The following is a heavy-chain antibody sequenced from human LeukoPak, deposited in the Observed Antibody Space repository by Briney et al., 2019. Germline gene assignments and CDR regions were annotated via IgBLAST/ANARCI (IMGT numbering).Heavy chain of an antibody. J-gene: IGHJ4*02. CDR2: ISSSSSYI. Sequence: GGSLRLSCAASGFTFSSYSMNWVRQAPGKGLEWVTSISSSSSYIYYADSVKGRFTISRDNAKNSLYLQMNSLRAEDTAIYYCATYRQVLLPFESWGQGTLVTVSS. V-gene: IGHV3-21*04. CDR1: GFTFSSYS. D-gene: IGHD5-18*01. CDR3: ATYRQVLLPFES.